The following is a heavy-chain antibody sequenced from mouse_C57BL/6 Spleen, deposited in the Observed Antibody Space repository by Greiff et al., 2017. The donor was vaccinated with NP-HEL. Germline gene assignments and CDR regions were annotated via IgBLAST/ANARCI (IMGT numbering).Heavy chain of an antibody. CDR3: ARGAQARGYFDY. D-gene: IGHD3-2*02. Sequence: EVQRVESGGGLVKPGGSLKLSCAASGFTFSDYGMHWVRQAPEKGLEWVAYISSGSSTIYYADTVKGRFTISRDNAKNTLFLQMTSLRSEDTAMYYCARGAQARGYFDYWGQGTTLTVSS. CDR2: ISSGSSTI. V-gene: IGHV5-17*01. CDR1: GFTFSDYG. J-gene: IGHJ2*01.